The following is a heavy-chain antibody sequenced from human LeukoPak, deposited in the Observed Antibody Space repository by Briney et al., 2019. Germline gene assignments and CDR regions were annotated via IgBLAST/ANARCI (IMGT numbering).Heavy chain of an antibody. V-gene: IGHV3-23*01. Sequence: PGGSLRLSCAASGFTFSIHGMSWVCQAPGKGLEWVSAMSGSDGATYYADSVKGRFTISRDNSKNTLYLQMNSLIAEDTAVYHCAKDSPILTSWGQGTLVTVSS. J-gene: IGHJ5*02. CDR2: MSGSDGAT. D-gene: IGHD2-21*01. CDR3: AKDSPILTS. CDR1: GFTFSIHG.